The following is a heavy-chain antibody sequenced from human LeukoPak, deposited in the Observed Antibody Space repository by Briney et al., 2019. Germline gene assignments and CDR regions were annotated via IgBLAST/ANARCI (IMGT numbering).Heavy chain of an antibody. J-gene: IGHJ3*02. Sequence: PGGSLRLSCAASGFTFSRYKINWVRQAPGKGLEWVSSISSGSSYIYYADSVKGRFTISRDNAKNSLYLQMNSLRAEDTAVYYCAKSRDGYNSDAFDIWGQGTMVTVPS. CDR1: GFTFSRYK. CDR3: AKSRDGYNSDAFDI. CDR2: ISSGSSYI. D-gene: IGHD5-12*01. V-gene: IGHV3-21*01.